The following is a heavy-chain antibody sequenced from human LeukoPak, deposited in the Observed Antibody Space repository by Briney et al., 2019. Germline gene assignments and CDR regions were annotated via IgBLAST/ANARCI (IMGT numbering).Heavy chain of an antibody. CDR1: GFTFSSYS. CDR2: ISSSSSSYI. CDR3: AKGRSYYDILTGYSYFDY. D-gene: IGHD3-9*01. Sequence: GGSLRLSCAASGFTFSSYSMNWVRQAPGKGLEWVSSISSSSSSYIYYADSVKGRFTISRDNAKNSLYLQMNSLRAEDTAVYYCAKGRSYYDILTGYSYFDYWGQGTLVTVSS. J-gene: IGHJ4*02. V-gene: IGHV3-21*04.